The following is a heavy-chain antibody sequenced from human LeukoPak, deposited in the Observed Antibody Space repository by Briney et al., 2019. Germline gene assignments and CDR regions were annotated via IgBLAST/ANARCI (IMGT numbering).Heavy chain of an antibody. V-gene: IGHV4-4*07. CDR2: IYTNGAT. CDR3: ARKDGDY. J-gene: IGHJ4*02. Sequence: SETLSLTCSVSGTSLSPFHWTWFRQPAGKRPEWIGLIYTNGATTLNPSLKSRIAMSVDLSKKQLFLKLASVTAADAAMYYCARKDGDYWGQGTLVTVSS. CDR1: GTSLSPFH.